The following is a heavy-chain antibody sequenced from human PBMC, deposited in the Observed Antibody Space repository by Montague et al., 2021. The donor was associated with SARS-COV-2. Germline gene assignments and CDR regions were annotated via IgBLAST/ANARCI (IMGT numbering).Heavy chain of an antibody. CDR3: ARAAPWSFRDILTGYYYYYGMDV. CDR2: IYYSGST. Sequence: TLSLTCTVSGGSISSGGYYWSWIRQHPGKGLEWIGYIYYSGSTYYNPSLKSRVTISVDTSKNRFSLKLSSVTAADTAVYYCARAAPWSFRDILTGYYYYYGMDVWGQGTTVTVSS. D-gene: IGHD3-9*01. CDR1: GGSISSGGYY. V-gene: IGHV4-31*03. J-gene: IGHJ6*02.